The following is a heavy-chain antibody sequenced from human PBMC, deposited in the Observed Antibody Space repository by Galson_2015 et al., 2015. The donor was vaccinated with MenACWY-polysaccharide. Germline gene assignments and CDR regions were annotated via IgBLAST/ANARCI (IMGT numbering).Heavy chain of an antibody. CDR1: GFSLGAWY. J-gene: IGHJ6*02. CDR3: ARGHYGLDV. V-gene: IGHV3-11*01. CDR2: ISKSGDSI. Sequence: SLRLSCAASGFSLGAWYMSWIRQAPGKGLEWLSHISKSGDSIYYGDSVKGRFAISRDNAKNSVYLQLNSLEVEDTAIYYCARGHYGLDVWGQGTTVTVSS.